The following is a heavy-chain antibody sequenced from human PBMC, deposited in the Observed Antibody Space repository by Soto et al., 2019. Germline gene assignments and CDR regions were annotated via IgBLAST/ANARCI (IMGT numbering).Heavy chain of an antibody. D-gene: IGHD3-10*01. CDR1: GRSIISYH. CDR2: IYYSGST. Sequence: SDTLSLTCTVTGRSIISYHWSWIRQPPGKGLEWIGYIYYSGSTNYNPSLKSRVTISVDTSKNQFSLKLSSVTAADTAVYYCARDSGSHAYYYYGMDVWGQGTTVT. J-gene: IGHJ6*02. CDR3: ARDSGSHAYYYYGMDV. V-gene: IGHV4-59*01.